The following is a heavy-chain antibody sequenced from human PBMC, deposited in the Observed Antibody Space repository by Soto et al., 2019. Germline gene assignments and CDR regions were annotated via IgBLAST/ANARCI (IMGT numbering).Heavy chain of an antibody. CDR3: AKDRVGGTFYTPLGL. J-gene: IGHJ4*02. CDR1: GFNFDNYG. CDR2: ITYDGSNK. D-gene: IGHD1-7*01. Sequence: PGGSLRLSCQASGFNFDNYGMHWVRQAPGKWLEWVAVITYDGSNKYYADSVKGRFTISRDNSKNTLSLHLNTLKPEDTAVYHCAKDRVGGTFYTPLGLWGQGXLVTVYS. V-gene: IGHV3-30*18.